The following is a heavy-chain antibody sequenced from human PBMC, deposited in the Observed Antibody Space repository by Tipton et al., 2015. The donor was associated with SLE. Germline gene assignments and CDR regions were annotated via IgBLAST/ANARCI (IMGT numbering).Heavy chain of an antibody. Sequence: TLSLTCAFSGGSISSGGYSWSWIRQPPGKGLEWIGYIYHSGSTYYNPSLKSRVTMSVDRSKNQFSLKLSSVTAADTAVYYCARDTDYGGNYFDYWGQGTLVTVSS. V-gene: IGHV4-30-2*01. D-gene: IGHD4-23*01. CDR3: ARDTDYGGNYFDY. CDR1: GGSISSGGYS. CDR2: IYHSGST. J-gene: IGHJ4*02.